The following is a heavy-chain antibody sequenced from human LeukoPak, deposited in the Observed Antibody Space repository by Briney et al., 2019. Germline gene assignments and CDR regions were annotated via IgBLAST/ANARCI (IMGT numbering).Heavy chain of an antibody. CDR3: ARGRSTGYPYYFEY. V-gene: IGHV1-8*03. Sequence: ASVKVSSKASAYTFTSYDINCVRQATGQGLEWMGWMSPNSGSTVYAQKFQGRVTITRNTSISTAYMELSGLRSEDTAVYYCARGRSTGYPYYFEYWGQGTLVTVSS. CDR2: MSPNSGST. D-gene: IGHD5-12*01. CDR1: AYTFTSYD. J-gene: IGHJ4*02.